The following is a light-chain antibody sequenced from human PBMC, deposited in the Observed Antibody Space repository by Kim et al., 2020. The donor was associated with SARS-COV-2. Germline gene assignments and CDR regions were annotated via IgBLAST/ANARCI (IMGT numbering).Light chain of an antibody. Sequence: DIQMTQSPSTLSASVGDRVTITCRASQSSSSWLDWYQQKPGKAPKLLIYKASSLESGVPSRFSGSGSGTEFTLTISSLQPDDFATYYCQQYNSDPYTFGQGTKLEI. CDR3: QQYNSDPYT. CDR1: QSSSSW. V-gene: IGKV1-5*03. CDR2: KAS. J-gene: IGKJ2*01.